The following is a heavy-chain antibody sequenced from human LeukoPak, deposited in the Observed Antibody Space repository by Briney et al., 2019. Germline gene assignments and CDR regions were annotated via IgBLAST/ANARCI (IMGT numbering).Heavy chain of an antibody. CDR1: GGSISSYY. Sequence: PSETLSLTCTLSGGSISSYYWSWIRQPPGKGLEWIGYIYYSGSTNYNPSLKSRVTISVDTSKNQFSLKLSSATAADTAVYYCARVARRRYSGYDNYYYYYMDVWGKGTTVTVSS. V-gene: IGHV4-59*08. D-gene: IGHD5-12*01. CDR3: ARVARRRYSGYDNYYYYYMDV. CDR2: IYYSGST. J-gene: IGHJ6*03.